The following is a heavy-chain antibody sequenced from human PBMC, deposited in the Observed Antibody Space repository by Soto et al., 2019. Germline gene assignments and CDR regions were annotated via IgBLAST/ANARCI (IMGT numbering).Heavy chain of an antibody. CDR2: IDSSGSYI. J-gene: IGHJ4*02. D-gene: IGHD2-2*01. V-gene: IGHV3-21*01. CDR1: GSTFSSYG. CDR3: ARDESAGSSTSN. Sequence: EVQLVESGGGLVKPGGSLRLSCAASGSTFSSYGMNWVRQSPGKGLEWVSSIDSSGSYIYYADSVQGRFTVSRDNAKNSLYLQMNRLRAEDTAIYFCARDESAGSSTSNWGQGTLVTVSS.